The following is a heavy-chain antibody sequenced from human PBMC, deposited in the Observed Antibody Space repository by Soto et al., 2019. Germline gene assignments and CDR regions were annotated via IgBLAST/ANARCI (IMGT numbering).Heavy chain of an antibody. D-gene: IGHD2-2*02. CDR1: GGSVSSFC. CDR2: VCSSGST. V-gene: IGHV4-59*02. CDR3: ARGSIVVVPAAIGGYYYYYMDV. Sequence: SETLSLTCYVSGGSVSSFCWTWIRQSPGKGLESIAYVCSSGSTNYNPSLKSRVTISVDTSKNQFSLKLSSVTAADTAVYYCARGSIVVVPAAIGGYYYYYMDVWGKGTTVTVSS. J-gene: IGHJ6*03.